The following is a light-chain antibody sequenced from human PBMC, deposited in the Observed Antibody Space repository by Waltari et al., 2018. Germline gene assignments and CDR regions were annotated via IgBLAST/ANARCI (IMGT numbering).Light chain of an antibody. CDR3: QHYVTLPAT. J-gene: IGKJ1*01. CDR2: GAS. V-gene: IGKV3-20*01. Sequence: EIVLTQSPGTLSLSPGDRATLSCRASQSFSRSLAWYQQKPGQAPRLLIYGASSRATCVPDRFSGSGSGTDFSLTISRLEPEDFAVYYCQHYVTLPATFGQGTKVEIK. CDR1: QSFSRS.